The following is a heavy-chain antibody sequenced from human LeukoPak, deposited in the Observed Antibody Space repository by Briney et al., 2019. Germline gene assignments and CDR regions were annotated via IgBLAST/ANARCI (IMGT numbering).Heavy chain of an antibody. CDR2: IYHSGST. J-gene: IGHJ6*03. D-gene: IGHD2-8*02. CDR3: AREDGSPPGYYYMDV. Sequence: SETLSLTCAVSGGSISSSNWWSWVRQPPGKGLEWIGEIYHSGSTNYNPSLKSRVTISVDKSKNQFSLKLSSVTAADTAVYYCAREDGSPPGYYYMDVWGKGTTVTISS. CDR1: GGSISSSNW. V-gene: IGHV4-4*02.